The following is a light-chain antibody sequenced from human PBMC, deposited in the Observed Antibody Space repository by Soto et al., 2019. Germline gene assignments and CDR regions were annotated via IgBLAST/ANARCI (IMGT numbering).Light chain of an antibody. CDR3: SSYTSSSTPVL. J-gene: IGLJ2*01. Sequence: QSALTQPASVSGSPGQSIAISCTGTSSDIGGYNSVSWYQQHPDKAPKLMIYDVSNRPSGVSNRFSGSKSGNPASLTISGLHAEDEADYYCSSYTSSSTPVLFGGGTKLTVL. CDR1: SSDIGGYNS. CDR2: DVS. V-gene: IGLV2-14*03.